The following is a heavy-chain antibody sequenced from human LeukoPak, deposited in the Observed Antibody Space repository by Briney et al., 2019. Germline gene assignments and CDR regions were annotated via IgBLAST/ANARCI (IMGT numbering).Heavy chain of an antibody. CDR3: ARGFTYYYDSSGYPSGH. CDR1: GYTFTDYY. J-gene: IGHJ4*02. D-gene: IGHD3-22*01. Sequence: ASVKVSCKASGYTFTDYYIHWVRQAPGQGLEWMGWINPNSGGTNYAQKFQVRVTMTRDTSINTAYMELSRLRSDDTAVYFCARGFTYYYDSSGYPSGHWGQGTLVTVSS. CDR2: INPNSGGT. V-gene: IGHV1-2*02.